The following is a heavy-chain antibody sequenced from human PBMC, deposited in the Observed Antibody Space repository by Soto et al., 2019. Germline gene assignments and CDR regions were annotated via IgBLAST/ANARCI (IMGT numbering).Heavy chain of an antibody. V-gene: IGHV3-53*02. Sequence: EVQLVETGGGLIQPGGSLRLSCAASGFTVSSNYMSWVRQAPGKGLEWVSVIYSGGSTYYADSVKGRFTISRDNSKNTLYLQMNSLRAEDTAVYYCARESAGYGGGYYSDYGMDVWGQGTTVTVS. CDR2: IYSGGST. D-gene: IGHD5-12*01. CDR1: GFTVSSNY. CDR3: ARESAGYGGGYYSDYGMDV. J-gene: IGHJ6*02.